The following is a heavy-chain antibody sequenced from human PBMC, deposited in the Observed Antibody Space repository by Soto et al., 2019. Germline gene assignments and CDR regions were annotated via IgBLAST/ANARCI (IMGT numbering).Heavy chain of an antibody. V-gene: IGHV4-4*02. J-gene: IGHJ4*02. CDR2: VHHSGPT. CDR1: GGSVTTDYW. CDR3: ARGVSYRWVY. D-gene: IGHD3-16*02. Sequence: QVQLRESGPGLVTPSGTLSLTCAVSGGSVTTDYWWSWVRQPQGKRLEWIGEVHHSGPTNDIQSLASRLTMSVEKSGNQVSLELTSVAAADTAVYYCARGVSYRWVYWGKGTLVTVSS.